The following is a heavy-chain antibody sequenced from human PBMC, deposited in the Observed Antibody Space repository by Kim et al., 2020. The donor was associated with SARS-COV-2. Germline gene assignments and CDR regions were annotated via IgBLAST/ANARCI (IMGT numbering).Heavy chain of an antibody. CDR2: IYYSGST. J-gene: IGHJ6*02. D-gene: IGHD4-4*01. Sequence: SETLSLTCTVSGGSISSGGYYWSWIRQHPGKGLEWIGYIYYSGSTYYNPSLKSRVTISVDTSKNQFSLKLSSVTAADTAVYYCARGVDFYSNYYYYGMDVWGQGTTVTVSS. CDR3: ARGVDFYSNYYYYGMDV. CDR1: GGSISSGGYY. V-gene: IGHV4-31*03.